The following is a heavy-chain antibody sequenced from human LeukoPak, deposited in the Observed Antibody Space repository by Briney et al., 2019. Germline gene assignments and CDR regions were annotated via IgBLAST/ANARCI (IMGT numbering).Heavy chain of an antibody. CDR2: ISSSSSTI. D-gene: IGHD4-11*01. CDR3: ASVTTGYFDY. Sequence: PGGALRLSCAASGFTFSSYSMNWVRQAPGKGLEWVSYISSSSSTIYYADSVKGRFTISRDNAKNSLYLQMNSLRAEDTAVYYCASVTTGYFDYWGQGTLVTVSS. CDR1: GFTFSSYS. V-gene: IGHV3-48*04. J-gene: IGHJ4*02.